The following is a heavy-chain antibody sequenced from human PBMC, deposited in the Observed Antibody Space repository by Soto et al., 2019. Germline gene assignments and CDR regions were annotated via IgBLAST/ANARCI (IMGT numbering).Heavy chain of an antibody. V-gene: IGHV1-24*01. CDR1: GYTLPELS. Sequence: AALVKVSCRVSGYTLPELSMHWVRQAPGKGLEWMGGFDPEDGETIYAQKFQGRVTMTEDTSTDTAYMELSSLRSEDTAVYYCATATTMIVVVIASHAFDIWGQGTMVTVSS. J-gene: IGHJ3*02. CDR3: ATATTMIVVVIASHAFDI. CDR2: FDPEDGET. D-gene: IGHD3-22*01.